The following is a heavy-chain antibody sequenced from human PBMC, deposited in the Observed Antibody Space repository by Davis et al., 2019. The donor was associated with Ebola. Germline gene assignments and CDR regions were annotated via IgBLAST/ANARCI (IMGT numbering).Heavy chain of an antibody. D-gene: IGHD6-19*01. Sequence: GESLKISCAASGFTFSSYAMSWVRQAPGKGLEWVSAISGSGGSTYYADSVKGRFTISRDNSKNTLYLQMNSLRAEDTAVYYCTSNLYSSDRDVWGQGTTVTVSS. CDR1: GFTFSSYA. J-gene: IGHJ6*02. CDR3: TSNLYSSDRDV. CDR2: ISGSGGST. V-gene: IGHV3-23*01.